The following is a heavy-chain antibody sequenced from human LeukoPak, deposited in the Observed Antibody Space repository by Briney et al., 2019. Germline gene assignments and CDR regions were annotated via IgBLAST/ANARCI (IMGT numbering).Heavy chain of an antibody. CDR2: ISYDGSNK. CDR3: ARGAFYNWNDGWFDP. J-gene: IGHJ5*02. CDR1: GFTFSSYA. Sequence: GRSLTLSCAASGFTFSSYAMHWVRQAPGKGLEWVAVISYDGSNKYYADSVKGRFTISRDNSKNTLYLQMNSLRAEDTAVYYGARGAFYNWNDGWFDPWGQGTLVTVSS. D-gene: IGHD1-20*01. V-gene: IGHV3-30-3*01.